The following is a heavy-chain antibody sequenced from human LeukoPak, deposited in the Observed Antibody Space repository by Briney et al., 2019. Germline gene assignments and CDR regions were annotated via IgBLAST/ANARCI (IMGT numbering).Heavy chain of an antibody. Sequence: GGSLRLSCAASGFTFSSYSMNWVRQAPGKGLEWVSYISSSSSTIYYADSVKGRFTISRDNAKNSLYPQMSSLRAEDTALYYCARGGRGASNWTPYNWFDPWGQGTLVTVSS. CDR1: GFTFSSYS. CDR2: ISSSSSTI. V-gene: IGHV3-48*01. D-gene: IGHD3/OR15-3a*01. J-gene: IGHJ5*02. CDR3: ARGGRGASNWTPYNWFDP.